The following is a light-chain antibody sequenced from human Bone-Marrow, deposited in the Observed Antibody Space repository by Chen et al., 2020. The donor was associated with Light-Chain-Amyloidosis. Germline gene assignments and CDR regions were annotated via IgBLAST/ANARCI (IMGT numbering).Light chain of an antibody. CDR1: RRVTSSTDNKNY. V-gene: IGKV4-1*01. Sequence: EIVMTQSPDSLAVSLGARATIICKSSRRVTSSTDNKNYLAWYQQKPGQPPRLLFSWESTRESGVPDRFSASGSGTDFTLTISSLQAEDVALYFCQQYYGAPFTFGQGTRLETK. CDR2: WES. CDR3: QQYYGAPFT. J-gene: IGKJ5*01.